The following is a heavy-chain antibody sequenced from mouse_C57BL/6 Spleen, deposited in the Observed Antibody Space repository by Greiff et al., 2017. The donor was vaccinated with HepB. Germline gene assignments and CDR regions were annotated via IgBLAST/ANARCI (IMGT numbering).Heavy chain of an antibody. CDR1: GYTLTSYW. V-gene: IGHV1-61*01. D-gene: IGHD3-1*01. CDR3: ARRARAMDY. J-gene: IGHJ4*01. CDR2: IYPSDSET. Sequence: VQLQQPGAELVRPGSSVKLSCKASGYTLTSYWMDWVKQRPGQGLEWIGNIYPSDSETHYNQKFKDKATLTVDKSSSTAYMQLSSLTSEDSAVYYCARRARAMDYWGQGTSVTVSS.